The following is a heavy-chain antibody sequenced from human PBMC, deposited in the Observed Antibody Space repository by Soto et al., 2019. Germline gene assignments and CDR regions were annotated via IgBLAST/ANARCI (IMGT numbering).Heavy chain of an antibody. D-gene: IGHD4-17*01. J-gene: IGHJ4*02. CDR3: SRDLGEVYGDYVCDD. V-gene: IGHV3-21*01. CDR2: ISSSSSYI. Sequence: GSLRLSCAASGFTFSSYSMNWVRQAPGKGLEWVSSISSSSSYIYYADSVKGRFTISRDNAKNSLYLQMNSLRAEDTAVYYCSRDLGEVYGDYVCDDWGQGSPVIVSS. CDR1: GFTFSSYS.